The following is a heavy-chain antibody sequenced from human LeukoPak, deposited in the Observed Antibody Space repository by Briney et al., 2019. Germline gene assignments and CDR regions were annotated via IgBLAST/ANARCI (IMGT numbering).Heavy chain of an antibody. CDR2: IKPDGSEK. D-gene: IGHD3-9*01. CDR1: EFTFSSYW. CDR3: ARPFSVHFDWDY. V-gene: IGHV3-7*01. J-gene: IGHJ4*02. Sequence: PGGSLRLSCAASEFTFSSYWMHWVRQAPGKGLEWVANIKPDGSEKYYVNSLKGRFIISRDNGKNSLYLQMNSLRAEDTAVYYCARPFSVHFDWDYWGQGTLVSVSS.